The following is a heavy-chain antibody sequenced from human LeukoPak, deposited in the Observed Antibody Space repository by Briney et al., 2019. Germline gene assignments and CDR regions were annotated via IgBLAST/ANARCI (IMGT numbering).Heavy chain of an antibody. J-gene: IGHJ5*02. D-gene: IGHD6-19*01. CDR2: IYYSGST. V-gene: IGHV4-39*01. CDR1: GGSISSSNYY. CDR3: CGWGTGEVDDNWFDP. Sequence: PSQTLSLTCTVSGGSISSSNYYWGWIRLPPGKGLEWIGSIYYSGSTYYNPSLKSRVTISVDTSKNQFSLKLSSVTAADTAVYYCCGWGTGEVDDNWFDPWGQGTLVTVSS.